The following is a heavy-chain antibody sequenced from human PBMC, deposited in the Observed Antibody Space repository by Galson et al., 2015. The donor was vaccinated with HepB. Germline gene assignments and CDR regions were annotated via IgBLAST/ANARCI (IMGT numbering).Heavy chain of an antibody. D-gene: IGHD1-26*01. CDR1: GFTFNTFD. Sequence: SLRLSCAASGFTFNTFDMAWVRQAPGKGPEWVSVIVPSGTNSFYADTVKGRFTISRDNSKNTLYLQMNSLRAEDTAIYYCAKPMGPTTRAFDVWGQGTMVYVSS. V-gene: IGHV3-23*01. CDR2: IVPSGTNS. J-gene: IGHJ3*01. CDR3: AKPMGPTTRAFDV.